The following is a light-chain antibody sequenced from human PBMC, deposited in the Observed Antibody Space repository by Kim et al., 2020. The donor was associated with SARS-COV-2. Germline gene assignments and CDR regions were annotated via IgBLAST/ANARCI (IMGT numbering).Light chain of an antibody. J-gene: IGKJ2*01. CDR3: QQYNNWLH. CDR2: GAS. Sequence: EIVMTQSPATLSVSPGGRATLSCRASQSVSSNLAWYQQKPGQAPRLLIYGASTRATGIPARFSGSGSGTEFTLTISSLQSEDFAVYYCQQYNNWLHFGQGTKLEI. CDR1: QSVSSN. V-gene: IGKV3-15*01.